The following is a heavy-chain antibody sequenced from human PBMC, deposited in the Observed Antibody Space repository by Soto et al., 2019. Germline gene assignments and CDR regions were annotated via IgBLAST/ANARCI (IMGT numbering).Heavy chain of an antibody. Sequence: QVQLVESGGGVVQPGRSLRLSCAASGFEFNTYGLHWVRQAPGKGLEWVAAISFDGRSQYYADSVKGRFTISRDKSNSTWYLKMNSLGAEDRATYFCAKDSSVTAAGSGGWFDPWGPGTQVIVSS. CDR3: AKDSSVTAAGSGGWFDP. CDR1: GFEFNTYG. CDR2: ISFDGRSQ. V-gene: IGHV3-30*18. D-gene: IGHD6-13*01. J-gene: IGHJ5*02.